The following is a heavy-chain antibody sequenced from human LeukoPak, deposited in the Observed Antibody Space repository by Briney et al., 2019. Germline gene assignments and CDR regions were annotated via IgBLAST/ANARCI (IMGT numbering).Heavy chain of an antibody. V-gene: IGHV3-23*01. CDR3: AKTTAGYSSGRYPGWPVDY. Sequence: GGSLRLSCAAPGFTFRSYAIYWVRQAPGKGLEWVSGISGSGGDTYFADSVKGRFTISRDNSKNTVFLQMDSLRAEDTAVYYCAKTTAGYSSGRYPGWPVDYWGQGTLVTVSS. CDR1: GFTFRSYA. D-gene: IGHD6-19*01. J-gene: IGHJ4*02. CDR2: ISGSGGDT.